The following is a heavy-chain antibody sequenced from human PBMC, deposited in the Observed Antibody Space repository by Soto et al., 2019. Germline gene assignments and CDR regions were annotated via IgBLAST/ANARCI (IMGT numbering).Heavy chain of an antibody. V-gene: IGHV4-31*03. J-gene: IGHJ4*02. Sequence: SETLSLTCTVSGGSISSGGYYWSWIRQHPGKGLEWIGYIYYSGSTYYNPSLKSRVTISVDTSKNQFSLKLSSVTAADTAVYYCARTYSSGRTRFDYWGQGTLVTVSS. D-gene: IGHD6-19*01. CDR2: IYYSGST. CDR3: ARTYSSGRTRFDY. CDR1: GGSISSGGYY.